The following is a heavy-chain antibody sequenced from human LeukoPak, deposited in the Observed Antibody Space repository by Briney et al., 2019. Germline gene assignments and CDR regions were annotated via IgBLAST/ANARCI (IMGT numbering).Heavy chain of an antibody. CDR3: AREGGPYRPLDY. CDR2: VNVEGST. Sequence: SETLSLTCGVSGGSISNTNWGTGLRQPPGKGLEWIGEVNVEGSTNYNPSLKSRVPISLDKSQNHISLKLTSVTAADTAVYYCAREGGPYRPLDYSGQGTLVTVAS. J-gene: IGHJ4*02. V-gene: IGHV4-4*02. CDR1: GGSISNTNW.